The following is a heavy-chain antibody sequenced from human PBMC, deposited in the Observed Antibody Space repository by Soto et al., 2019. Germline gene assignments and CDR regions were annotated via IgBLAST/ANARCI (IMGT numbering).Heavy chain of an antibody. J-gene: IGHJ6*02. CDR3: AKVPPVAGRPMLEYYYYGMDV. Sequence: QAGGSLRLSCAAPGFIFSSFGMHWVRQAPGKGLEWVAVISFDGSNKYYADSVKGRFTISRDSSKNTQYLQMNSLRAEDTAVYFCAKVPPVAGRPMLEYYYYGMDVWGQGTTVTVSS. V-gene: IGHV3-30*18. D-gene: IGHD6-6*01. CDR2: ISFDGSNK. CDR1: GFIFSSFG.